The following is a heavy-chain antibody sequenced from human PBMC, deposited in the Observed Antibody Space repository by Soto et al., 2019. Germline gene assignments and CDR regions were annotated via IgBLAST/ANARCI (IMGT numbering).Heavy chain of an antibody. CDR3: AREDTAMVSFDY. Sequence: GGSLRLSCAASGFTFSSYEMNWVRQAPGKGLEWVSYISSSGSTIYYADSGKGRFTISRDNAKNSLYLQMNSLRAEDTAVYYCAREDTAMVSFDYWGQGTLVTVSS. CDR1: GFTFSSYE. D-gene: IGHD5-18*01. CDR2: ISSSGSTI. J-gene: IGHJ4*02. V-gene: IGHV3-48*03.